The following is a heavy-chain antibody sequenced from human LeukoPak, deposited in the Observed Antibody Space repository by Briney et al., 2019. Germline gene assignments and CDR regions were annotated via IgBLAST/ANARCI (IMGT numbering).Heavy chain of an antibody. D-gene: IGHD6-13*01. V-gene: IGHV4-59*01. CDR2: IYYSGST. Sequence: SETLSLTCTVSGGSISSYYRSWIRQPPGKGLEWIGYIYYSGSTNYNPSLKSRVTISVDTSKNQFSLKLSSVTAADTAVYYCAKGYSSPAPYYYYYMDVWGKGTTVTVSS. J-gene: IGHJ6*03. CDR1: GGSISSYY. CDR3: AKGYSSPAPYYYYYMDV.